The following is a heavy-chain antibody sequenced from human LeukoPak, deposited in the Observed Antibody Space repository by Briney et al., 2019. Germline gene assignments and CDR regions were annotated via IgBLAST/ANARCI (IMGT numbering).Heavy chain of an antibody. Sequence: ASVKVSCTASGYTFTSYGISWVRQAPGQGLEWMGWISAYNGNTNYAQKLQGRVTMTTDTSTSTAYMELRSLRSDDTAVYYCARINYYDSSGLLGTFDYWGQGTLVTVSS. CDR2: ISAYNGNT. J-gene: IGHJ4*02. V-gene: IGHV1-18*01. D-gene: IGHD3-22*01. CDR1: GYTFTSYG. CDR3: ARINYYDSSGLLGTFDY.